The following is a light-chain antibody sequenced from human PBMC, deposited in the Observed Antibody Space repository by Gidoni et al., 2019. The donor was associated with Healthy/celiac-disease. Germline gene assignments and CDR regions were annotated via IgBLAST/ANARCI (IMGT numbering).Light chain of an antibody. Sequence: DIQMTPSPSTLSASVGDRVTITCRASQSISSWLAWYQQKPGKAPKLLIYKASSLESGVPSRFSGSGSGTEFTLTISSLQPDDFATYYCQQYNGYCSFGQGTKLEIK. CDR1: QSISSW. CDR2: KAS. J-gene: IGKJ2*04. V-gene: IGKV1-5*03. CDR3: QQYNGYCS.